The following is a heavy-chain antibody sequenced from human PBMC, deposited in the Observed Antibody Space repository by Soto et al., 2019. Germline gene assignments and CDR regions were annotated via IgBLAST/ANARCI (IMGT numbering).Heavy chain of an antibody. CDR1: GFTFGGHA. Sequence: GGSLRLSCAASGFTFGGHAMSWVRQAPGKGLEWVSSISSSSDNTNYADSVKGRFTISRDNSKNTLYLQVNSLRAEDTAVYYCAKGQKSGPNRYYFDYWGKGPPVTVSS. D-gene: IGHD3-9*01. CDR2: ISSSSDNT. CDR3: AKGQKSGPNRYYFDY. V-gene: IGHV3-23*01. J-gene: IGHJ4*02.